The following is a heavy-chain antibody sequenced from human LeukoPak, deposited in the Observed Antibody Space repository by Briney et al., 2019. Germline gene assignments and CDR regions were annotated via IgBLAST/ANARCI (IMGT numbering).Heavy chain of an antibody. V-gene: IGHV3-30-3*01. CDR3: ARESIMSYYYDSSGYMAFDI. Sequence: PGGSLRLSCAASGFTFSSYAMHWVRQAPGKGLEWVAVISYDGSNKYYADSVKGRFTISRDNSKNTLYLQMNSLRAEDTAVYYSARESIMSYYYDSSGYMAFDIWGQGTMVTVSS. D-gene: IGHD3-22*01. CDR1: GFTFSSYA. J-gene: IGHJ3*02. CDR2: ISYDGSNK.